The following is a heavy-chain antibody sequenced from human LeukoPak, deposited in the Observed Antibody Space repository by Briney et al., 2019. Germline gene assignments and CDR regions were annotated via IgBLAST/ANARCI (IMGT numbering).Heavy chain of an antibody. CDR2: IRYDGSNK. D-gene: IGHD2-15*01. CDR1: GFTFSSYG. Sequence: GGSLRLSCAASGFTFSSYGMHWVRQAPGKGLEWVAFIRYDGSNKYYADSVKGRFTISRDNSKNTLYPQMNSLRAEDTAVYYCARYSPYYYYGMDVWGQGTTVTVSS. J-gene: IGHJ6*02. V-gene: IGHV3-30*02. CDR3: ARYSPYYYYGMDV.